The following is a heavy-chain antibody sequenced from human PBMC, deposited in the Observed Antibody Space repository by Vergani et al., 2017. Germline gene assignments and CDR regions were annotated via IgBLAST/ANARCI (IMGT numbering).Heavy chain of an antibody. D-gene: IGHD5-24*01. Sequence: QVQLQQWGAGLLKPSETLSLTCAVYGGSFSGYYWGWVRQPPGKGLEWIGEINHSGSTNYNPSLKSRVTISVDTSKNQFSLKLSSVTAADTAVYYCAREPRDGYNDYWGQGTLVTVSS. J-gene: IGHJ4*02. CDR3: AREPRDGYNDY. CDR1: GGSFSGYY. V-gene: IGHV4-34*01. CDR2: INHSGST.